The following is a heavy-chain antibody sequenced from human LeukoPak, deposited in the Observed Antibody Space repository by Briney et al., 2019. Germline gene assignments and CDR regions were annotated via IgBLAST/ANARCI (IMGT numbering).Heavy chain of an antibody. CDR1: GGTFSSYA. CDR3: ARVPPRYDFWSGFHMDV. D-gene: IGHD3-3*01. V-gene: IGHV1-69*13. J-gene: IGHJ6*03. Sequence: ASVKVSCKASGGTFSSYAISWVRQAPGQGLEWMGGIIPIFGTPNYAQKFQGRVAITADESTSTAYMELSSLRSEDTAVYYCARVPPRYDFWSGFHMDVWGKGTTVTVSS. CDR2: IIPIFGTP.